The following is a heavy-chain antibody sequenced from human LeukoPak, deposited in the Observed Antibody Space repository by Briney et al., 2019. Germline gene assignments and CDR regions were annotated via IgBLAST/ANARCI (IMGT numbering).Heavy chain of an antibody. D-gene: IGHD2-15*01. V-gene: IGHV3-21*01. CDR3: ASDCSGGSCGLFDY. J-gene: IGHJ4*02. CDR2: ISSSSSYI. Sequence: PGGSLRLSCAASGFTFSSYSMNWVRQAPGTGLEWVSSISSSSSYIYYADSVKGRFTISRDNAKNSLYLQMNSLRAEDMAVYYCASDCSGGSCGLFDYWGQGTLVTVSS. CDR1: GFTFSSYS.